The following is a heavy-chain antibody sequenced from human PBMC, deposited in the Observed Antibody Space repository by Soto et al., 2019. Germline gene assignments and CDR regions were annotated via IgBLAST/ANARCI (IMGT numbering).Heavy chain of an antibody. CDR3: ARDTAPSDV. V-gene: IGHV1-3*01. D-gene: IGHD4-17*01. Sequence: GSVKVSCKASGYTFTSYAMHWVRQAPGQRHEWMGWINDGNGNTKYSQKFQGRVTITRDTSASTAYMELSSLRSEDTAVYSCARDTAPSDVRAQRTTVTVSS. J-gene: IGHJ6*02. CDR1: GYTFTSYA. CDR2: INDGNGNT.